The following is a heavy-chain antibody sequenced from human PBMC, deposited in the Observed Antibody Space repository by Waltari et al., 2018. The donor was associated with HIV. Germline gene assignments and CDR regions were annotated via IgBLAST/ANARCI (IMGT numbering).Heavy chain of an antibody. CDR3: AKDIRTYYDSSGPLGY. CDR1: GFTFSSYA. J-gene: IGHJ4*02. Sequence: EVQLLESGGGLVQPGGSLRLSCVASGFTFSSYAISWVRQAPGKGLQWVSCISGSGGSTYYADSVKGRFTISRDNSKNTLYLQMNSLRAEDTAVYYCAKDIRTYYDSSGPLGYWGQGTLVTVSS. V-gene: IGHV3-23*01. CDR2: ISGSGGST. D-gene: IGHD3-22*01.